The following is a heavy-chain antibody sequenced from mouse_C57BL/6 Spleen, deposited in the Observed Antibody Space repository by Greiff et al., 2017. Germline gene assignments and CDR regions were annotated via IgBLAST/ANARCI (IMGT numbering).Heavy chain of an antibody. J-gene: IGHJ2*01. Sequence: VQLQQRGAELVRPGSSVKLSCKASGYTFTSYWMHWVKQRPIQGLEWIGNIDPSDSETHYNQKFKDKATLTVDKSSSTAYMQLSSLTSEDSAVYYCARDGSSWDYWGQGTTLTVSS. CDR3: ARDGSSWDY. CDR2: IDPSDSET. V-gene: IGHV1-52*01. CDR1: GYTFTSYW. D-gene: IGHD1-1*01.